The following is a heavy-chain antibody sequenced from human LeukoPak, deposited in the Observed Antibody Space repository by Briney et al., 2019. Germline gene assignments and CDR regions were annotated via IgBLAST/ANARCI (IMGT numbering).Heavy chain of an antibody. Sequence: GGSLTLSCAASGFTFSSYWMHWVRQAPGKGPVWVSRINSDGSSTSYADSVKGRFTISRDNAKNTLYVQMNSLRAEDTAVYYCARALGDWGQGTLVTVSS. J-gene: IGHJ4*02. D-gene: IGHD3-16*01. CDR3: ARALGD. CDR2: INSDGSST. V-gene: IGHV3-74*01. CDR1: GFTFSSYW.